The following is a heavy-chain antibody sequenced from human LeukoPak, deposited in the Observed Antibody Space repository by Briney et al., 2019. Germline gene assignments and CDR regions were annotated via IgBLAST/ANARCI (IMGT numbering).Heavy chain of an antibody. J-gene: IGHJ5*02. Sequence: PSETLSLTCTVSGGSISSYYWSWIRQPPGKGLEWIGYIYYSGNTKYNPSLKSRVTISVDTSKNQFSLKVSSVTAADTAVYYCARDNGYSYAPWGQGTLVTVSS. CDR2: IYYSGNT. CDR1: GGSISSYY. V-gene: IGHV4-59*01. CDR3: ARDNGYSYAP. D-gene: IGHD5-18*01.